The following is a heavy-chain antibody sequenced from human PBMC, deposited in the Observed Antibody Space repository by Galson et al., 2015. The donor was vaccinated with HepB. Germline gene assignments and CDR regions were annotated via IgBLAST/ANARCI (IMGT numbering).Heavy chain of an antibody. CDR3: AKGFGTATAP. D-gene: IGHD3-16*01. V-gene: IGHV3-48*01. CDR2: ISSSSSTI. J-gene: IGHJ5*02. Sequence: SLRLSCAASGFTFSSYSMNWVRQAPGKGLEWVSYISSSSSTIYYADSVKGRFTISRDNSKNTLYLQMNSLRAEDTAVYYCAKGFGTATAPWGQGTLVTVSS. CDR1: GFTFSSYS.